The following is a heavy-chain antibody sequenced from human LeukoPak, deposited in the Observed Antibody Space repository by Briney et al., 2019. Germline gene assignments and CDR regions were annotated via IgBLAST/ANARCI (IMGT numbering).Heavy chain of an antibody. CDR3: AKDLVYCSSTSCHYYYYGMDV. J-gene: IGHJ6*02. V-gene: IGHV3-23*01. Sequence: GGSLRLCCAASGFTFSSYAMSWGRRAPGKGLEWVSAISGSGGSTYYADSVKGRFTISRDNSKNTLYLQMNSLRAEDTAVYYCAKDLVYCSSTSCHYYYYGMDVWGQGTTVTVSS. D-gene: IGHD2-2*01. CDR2: ISGSGGST. CDR1: GFTFSSYA.